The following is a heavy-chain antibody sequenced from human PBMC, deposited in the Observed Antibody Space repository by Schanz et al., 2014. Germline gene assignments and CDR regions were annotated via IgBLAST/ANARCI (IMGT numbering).Heavy chain of an antibody. D-gene: IGHD3-9*01. CDR1: GFNFNNYD. CDR2: MNPKTGNT. V-gene: IGHV1-8*01. CDR3: ARDAADFYDILTEEDY. J-gene: IGHJ4*02. Sequence: QVQLVQSGAEAKKPGASVKVSCTASGFNFNNYDINWVRQATGQGLEWMGWMNPKTGNTDHAQKFQGRVSMTWDTSTSTAYLDLSRLRSEDTGVYYCARDAADFYDILTEEDYWGQGTLVTVSS.